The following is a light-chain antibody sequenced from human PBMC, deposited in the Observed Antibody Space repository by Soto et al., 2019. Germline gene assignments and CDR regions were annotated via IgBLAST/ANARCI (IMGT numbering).Light chain of an antibody. Sequence: DIVLTQSPGTLSLSPGDRATLSCRASQSDGSNYLAWYQQKPGQAPRLLIYGTSSRAAGIPDRFTGSGSGTEFTLTISSLQFDDSAVYYCQQYNNWWTFGQGTKVDIK. CDR3: QQYNNWWT. J-gene: IGKJ1*01. CDR2: GTS. V-gene: IGKV3-20*01. CDR1: QSDGSNY.